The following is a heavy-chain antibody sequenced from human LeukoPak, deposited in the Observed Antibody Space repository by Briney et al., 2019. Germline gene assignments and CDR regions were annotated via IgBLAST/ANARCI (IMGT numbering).Heavy chain of an antibody. CDR2: VYYSGST. D-gene: IGHD2-15*01. CDR1: GGSISSYY. CDR3: ARYQYCSGGSCSGDAFDI. V-gene: IGHV4-59*12. J-gene: IGHJ3*02. Sequence: SETLSLTCTVSGGSISSYYWSWIRQPPGKGLEWIGYVYYSGSTNYNPSLKSRVTISVDTSKNQFSLKLSSVTAADTAVYYCARYQYCSGGSCSGDAFDIWGQGTMVTVSS.